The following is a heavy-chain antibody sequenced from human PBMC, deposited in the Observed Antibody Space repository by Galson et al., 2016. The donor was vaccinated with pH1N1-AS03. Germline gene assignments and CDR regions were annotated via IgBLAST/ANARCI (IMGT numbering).Heavy chain of an antibody. CDR1: GGSITTDY. Sequence: SETLSLTCSVSGGSITTDYWNWIRQPPGKGLEWIGYVSHDGNTNYNPSLCSRVTMSVDTSKNQFSLKLNSVSAADTAVYYCARMRVVAASDTSGYYYFAFWGQGALVTVSS. CDR2: VSHDGNT. J-gene: IGHJ4*02. CDR3: ARMRVVAASDTSGYYYFAF. V-gene: IGHV4-59*08. D-gene: IGHD3-22*01.